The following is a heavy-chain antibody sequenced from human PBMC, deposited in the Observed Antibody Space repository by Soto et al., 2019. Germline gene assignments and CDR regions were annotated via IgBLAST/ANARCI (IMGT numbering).Heavy chain of an antibody. Sequence: QVQLVQSGAEVKKPGASVKVSCKASGYTFTSYGISWVRQAPGQGLEWMGWISAYNGNTNYAQKLQGRVTMTTDTSTSTAYMELRSLRSDDTAVYYCVRGDTVLTRFYYYYGMDVWGQGTTVTVSS. V-gene: IGHV1-18*01. D-gene: IGHD2-8*01. J-gene: IGHJ6*02. CDR2: ISAYNGNT. CDR1: GYTFTSYG. CDR3: VRGDTVLTRFYYYYGMDV.